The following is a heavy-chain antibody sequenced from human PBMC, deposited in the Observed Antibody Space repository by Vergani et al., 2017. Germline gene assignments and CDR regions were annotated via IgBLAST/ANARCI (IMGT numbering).Heavy chain of an antibody. J-gene: IGHJ2*01. CDR2: ISYDGSNK. CDR3: ANSPLRFLEWLQRTDWYFDL. Sequence: VQLVESGGGVVQPGRSLRLSCAASGFTFSSYAMHWVRQAPGKGLEWVAVISYDGSNKYYADSVKGRFTISRDNSKNSLYLQMNSLRAEDTAVYYCANSPLRFLEWLQRTDWYFDLWGRGTLVTVSS. V-gene: IGHV3-30*04. D-gene: IGHD3-3*01. CDR1: GFTFSSYA.